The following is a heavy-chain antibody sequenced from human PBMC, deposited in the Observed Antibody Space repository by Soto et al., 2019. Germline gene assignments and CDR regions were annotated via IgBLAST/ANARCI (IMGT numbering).Heavy chain of an antibody. CDR1: GGIFNKYA. CDR3: ARVVIGYSDSPGYYGLDF. Sequence: QVQLVQSGAEVKKPGSSVKVSCKASGGIFNKYAFSWVRQSPGQGLEWMGGIIPIFGTTNYAQKFEGRVTISADESTSTSFMELNSLRSEDTAIYYCARVVIGYSDSPGYYGLDFWGQGTLVTVSS. V-gene: IGHV1-69*01. CDR2: IIPIFGTT. J-gene: IGHJ4*02. D-gene: IGHD3-22*01.